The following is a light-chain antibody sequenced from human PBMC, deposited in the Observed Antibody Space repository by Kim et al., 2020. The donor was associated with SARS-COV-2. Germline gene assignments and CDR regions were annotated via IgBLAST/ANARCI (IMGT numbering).Light chain of an antibody. CDR2: AAS. Sequence: SASVGDRITITCRASQSIRNYLNWYQQKPGKAPKLLIYAASRLQSGVSRFSGSGSGTDFTLTISSLQPEDIATYYCQQSYSSPPTFGGGTKVDIK. J-gene: IGKJ4*01. CDR3: QQSYSSPPT. CDR1: QSIRNY. V-gene: IGKV1-39*01.